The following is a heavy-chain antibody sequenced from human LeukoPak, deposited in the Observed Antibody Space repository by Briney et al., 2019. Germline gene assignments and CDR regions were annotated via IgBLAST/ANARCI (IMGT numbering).Heavy chain of an antibody. CDR2: ISSASTSM. V-gene: IGHV3-11*04. CDR3: VSEYGLGFNY. J-gene: IGHJ4*02. D-gene: IGHD4-17*01. Sequence: GGSLTLSCAASGFSFSDYYMSWIRQAPGKGLEWISYISSASTSMHYADSVKGRLTISRDNAENSLYLQMSSLRAEDTAVYYCVSEYGLGFNYWGQGTLVTVSS. CDR1: GFSFSDYY.